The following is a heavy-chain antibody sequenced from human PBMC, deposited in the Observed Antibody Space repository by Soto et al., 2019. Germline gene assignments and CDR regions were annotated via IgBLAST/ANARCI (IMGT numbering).Heavy chain of an antibody. V-gene: IGHV1-18*01. CDR1: GYTFTSYG. J-gene: IGHJ5*02. CDR3: ARWGPYYYDSSGYLNWFDP. D-gene: IGHD3-22*01. CDR2: ISAYNGNT. Sequence: ASVKVSCKASGYTFTSYGISWVRQAPGQGLEWMGWISAYNGNTNYAQKLQGRVTMTTDTSTSTAYMELRSLRSDDTAVYYCARWGPYYYDSSGYLNWFDPWGQGTLVTVSS.